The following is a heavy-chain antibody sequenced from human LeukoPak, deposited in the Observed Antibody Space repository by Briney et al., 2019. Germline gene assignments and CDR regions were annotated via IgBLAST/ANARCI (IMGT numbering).Heavy chain of an antibody. D-gene: IGHD2-15*01. V-gene: IGHV4-30-2*01. J-gene: IGHJ4*02. CDR1: GGSISSYS. CDR3: ARGKSGSLDY. Sequence: PSETLSLTCTVSGGSISSYSWSWIRQPPGKGLEWIGYIYHSGSTYYNPSLKSRVTISVDRSKNQFSLKLSSVTAADTAVYYCARGKSGSLDYWGQGTLVTVSS. CDR2: IYHSGST.